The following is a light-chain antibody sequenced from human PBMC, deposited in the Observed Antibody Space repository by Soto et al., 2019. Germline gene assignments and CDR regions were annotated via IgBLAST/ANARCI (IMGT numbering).Light chain of an antibody. CDR1: SSDVGSYNL. J-gene: IGLJ1*01. CDR3: CSYAGNSSFV. V-gene: IGLV2-23*01. CDR2: EGS. Sequence: QSLLTQPASVSGSPGQSITISCTGTSSDVGSYNLVSWYQQHPGTAPKLMIYEGSKWPSGVSNRFSGSKSGNTASLTISGLQAEDEADYYCCSYAGNSSFVFGTGTKVTVL.